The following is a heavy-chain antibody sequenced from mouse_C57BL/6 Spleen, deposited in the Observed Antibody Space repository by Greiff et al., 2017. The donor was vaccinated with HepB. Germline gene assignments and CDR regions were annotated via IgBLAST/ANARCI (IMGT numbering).Heavy chain of an antibody. Sequence: VQLQHPGAELVMPGASVKLSCKASGYTFTSYWMHWVKQRPGQGLEWIGEIDPSDSYTNYNQKFKGKSTLTVVKSSSTAYMQLSSLTSEDSAVYYCATNYYGSSHWFAYWGQGTLVTVSA. CDR3: ATNYYGSSHWFAY. V-gene: IGHV1-69*01. J-gene: IGHJ3*01. CDR2: IDPSDSYT. CDR1: GYTFTSYW. D-gene: IGHD1-1*01.